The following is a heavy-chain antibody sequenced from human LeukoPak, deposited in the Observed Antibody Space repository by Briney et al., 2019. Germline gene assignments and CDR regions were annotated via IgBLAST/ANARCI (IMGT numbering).Heavy chain of an antibody. J-gene: IGHJ5*02. V-gene: IGHV3-74*01. D-gene: IGHD3-9*01. CDR3: ARGNYDILTA. CDR2: INSDGSIT. CDR1: GFNFRSYW. Sequence: GGSLRLSCAASGFNFRSYWMHWARQVPGKGLVRVSRINSDGSITSYADAVKGRFTISRDNAKNTLYLQVNSLRPEDTAVYYCARGNYDILTAWGQGTLVTVSS.